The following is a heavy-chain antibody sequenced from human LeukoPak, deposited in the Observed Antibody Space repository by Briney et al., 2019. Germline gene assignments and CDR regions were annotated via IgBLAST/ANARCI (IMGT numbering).Heavy chain of an antibody. CDR1: GFTLRSDW. Sequence: GGSLRLSCAASGFTLRSDWVNWVRQAPGKGLEWVANINQDGSLKYYVDSVKGRFTISRDNAKNTLYLQMNSLRGEDTAVYYCAREGMALVNFDYWGQGTLVTVSS. CDR3: AREGMALVNFDY. V-gene: IGHV3-7*01. D-gene: IGHD4-23*01. J-gene: IGHJ4*02. CDR2: INQDGSLK.